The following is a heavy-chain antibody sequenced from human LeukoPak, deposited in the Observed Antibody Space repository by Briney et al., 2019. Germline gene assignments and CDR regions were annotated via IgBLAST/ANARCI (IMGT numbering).Heavy chain of an antibody. CDR2: INPSGGST. CDR3: ARLGGPDGYSSGFNWFDP. D-gene: IGHD5-18*01. J-gene: IGHJ5*02. CDR1: GYTFTSYY. Sequence: SVKVSCKASGYTFTSYYMHWVRQAPGQGLEWMGIINPSGGSTSYAQKFQGRVTMTRDTSISTAYMELSRLRSDDTAVYYCARLGGPDGYSSGFNWFDPWGQGTLVTVSS. V-gene: IGHV1-46*01.